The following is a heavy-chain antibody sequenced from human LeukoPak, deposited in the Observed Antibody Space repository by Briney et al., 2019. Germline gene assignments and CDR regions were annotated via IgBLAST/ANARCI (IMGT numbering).Heavy chain of an antibody. J-gene: IGHJ4*02. CDR1: GFTFDDYA. CDR2: ISWNSGSI. Sequence: PGRSLRLSCAASGFTFDDYAMPWVRQAPGKGLEWVSGISWNSGSIGYADSVKGRFTISRDNAKNSLYLQMNSLRAEDTALYYCAKDIAYDSSGYYDYWGQGTLVTVSS. V-gene: IGHV3-9*01. D-gene: IGHD3-22*01. CDR3: AKDIAYDSSGYYDY.